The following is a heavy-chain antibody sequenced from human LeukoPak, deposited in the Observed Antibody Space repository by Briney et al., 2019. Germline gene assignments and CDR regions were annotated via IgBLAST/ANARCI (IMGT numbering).Heavy chain of an antibody. CDR2: INPNSGDT. CDR3: ARDYDILTGYFSPPDY. V-gene: IGHV1-2*02. CDR1: GYTFTGYY. D-gene: IGHD3-9*01. Sequence: GASVKVSCKASGYTFTGYYMHWVRQAPGQGLEWMGWINPNSGDTKYSQNFQGRVTMSWDTSISTVYMELNRLTSDDTAVYYCARDYDILTGYFSPPDYWGQGTLVTVSS. J-gene: IGHJ4*02.